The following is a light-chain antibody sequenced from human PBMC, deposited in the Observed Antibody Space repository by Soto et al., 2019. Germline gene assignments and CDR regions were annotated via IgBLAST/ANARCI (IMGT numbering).Light chain of an antibody. Sequence: GLTLSPGTLSLSPGERATLSCRASQSVSNNYLAWYQQKPGQAPRLLIYGASNRATGIPDRFSGSGSGTDFTLTISRLEPEDFPVYYCQPYGSSGTFAQGTKVDIK. CDR3: QPYGSSGT. CDR2: GAS. V-gene: IGKV3-20*01. CDR1: QSVSNNY. J-gene: IGKJ1*01.